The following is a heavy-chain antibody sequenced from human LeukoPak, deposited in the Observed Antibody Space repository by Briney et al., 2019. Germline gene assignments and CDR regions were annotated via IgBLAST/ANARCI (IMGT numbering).Heavy chain of an antibody. D-gene: IGHD5-18*01. CDR2: IRYDGSNK. V-gene: IGHV3-30*02. CDR1: GFPFSSYG. CDR3: AKDLLRIQLWEDY. Sequence: WGSLKLSFAASGFPFSSYGMHWVRQAPGKGLEWVAFIRYDGSNKYYADSVKGRFTISRDNSKNTLYLQMNSLRAEDTAVYYCAKDLLRIQLWEDYWGQGTLVTVSS. J-gene: IGHJ4*02.